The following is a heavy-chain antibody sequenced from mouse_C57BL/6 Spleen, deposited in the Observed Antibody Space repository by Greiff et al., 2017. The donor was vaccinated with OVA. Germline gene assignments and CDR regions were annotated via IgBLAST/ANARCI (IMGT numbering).Heavy chain of an antibody. CDR1: GFTFSSYA. CDR2: ISDGGSYT. V-gene: IGHV5-4*01. Sequence: DVKLVESGGGLVKPGGSLKLSCAASGFTFSSYAMSWVRQTPEKRLEWVATISDGGSYTYYPDTVKGRFTISRDNAKNNLYLQMSHLKSEDTAMYYCAREGDSSGYLFAYWGQGTLVTVSA. J-gene: IGHJ3*01. CDR3: AREGDSSGYLFAY. D-gene: IGHD3-2*02.